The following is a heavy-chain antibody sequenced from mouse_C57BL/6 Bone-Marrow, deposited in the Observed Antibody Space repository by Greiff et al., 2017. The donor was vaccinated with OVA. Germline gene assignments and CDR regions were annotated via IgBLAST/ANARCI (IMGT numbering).Heavy chain of an antibody. J-gene: IGHJ3*01. D-gene: IGHD1-1*01. CDR3: ARHHYGSSELGFAY. CDR2: ISNLAYSI. V-gene: IGHV5-15*01. Sequence: EVKLVESGGGLVQPGGSLKLSCAASGFTFSDYGMAWVRQAPRQGPEWVAFISNLAYSIYYADTVTGRFTISRETASNTLSLALSSLRSDDTAMYYGARHHYGSSELGFAYWGQGTLVTVSA. CDR1: GFTFSDYG.